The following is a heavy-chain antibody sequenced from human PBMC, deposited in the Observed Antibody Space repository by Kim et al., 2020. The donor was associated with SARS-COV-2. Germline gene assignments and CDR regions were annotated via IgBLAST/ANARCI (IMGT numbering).Heavy chain of an antibody. CDR1: GYTFTSYG. CDR3: ARVLHGGQLGYYYYGMDV. CDR2: ISAYNGNT. Sequence: ASVKVSCKSSGYTFTSYGISWVRQAPGQGLEGMGWISAYNGNTNYAQKLQGRVTMTTDTSTSTAYMELRSLRSDDTAVYYCARVLHGGQLGYYYYGMDVWGQGTTVTVSS. D-gene: IGHD6-13*01. J-gene: IGHJ6*02. V-gene: IGHV1-18*01.